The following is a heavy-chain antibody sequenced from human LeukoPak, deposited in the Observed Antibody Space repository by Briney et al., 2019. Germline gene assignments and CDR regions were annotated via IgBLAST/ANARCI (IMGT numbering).Heavy chain of an antibody. V-gene: IGHV1-46*01. Sequence: GASVKVSCKASGYTFTSYYMHWVRQAPGQGLEWMGIINPSGGSTSYAQKFQGRVTTTRDTSTSTVYMELSSLRSEDTAVYYCARDNIVVVPAASGKHHNLDYWGQGTLVTVSS. CDR3: ARDNIVVVPAASGKHHNLDY. J-gene: IGHJ4*02. D-gene: IGHD2-2*01. CDR2: INPSGGST. CDR1: GYTFTSYY.